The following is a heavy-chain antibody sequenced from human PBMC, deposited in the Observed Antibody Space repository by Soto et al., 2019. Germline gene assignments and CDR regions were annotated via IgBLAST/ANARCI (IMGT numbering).Heavy chain of an antibody. Sequence: SETLSLTCTVSGGSISSYYWSWIRQPPGKGLEWIGYIYYSGSTNYNPSLKSRVTISVDTSKNQFSLKLSSVTAADTAVYYCARRAPTVTTYYYYYMDVWGKGTTVTVSS. CDR2: IYYSGST. V-gene: IGHV4-59*08. CDR3: ARRAPTVTTYYYYYMDV. CDR1: GGSISSYY. J-gene: IGHJ6*03. D-gene: IGHD4-17*01.